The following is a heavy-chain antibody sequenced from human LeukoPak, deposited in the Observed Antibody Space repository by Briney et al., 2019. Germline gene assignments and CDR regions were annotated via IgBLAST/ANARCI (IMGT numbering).Heavy chain of an antibody. Sequence: PSETLSLTCTVSGGSISSSSYYWSWIRQPAGKGLEWIGRIYTSGSTSYNPSLKSRVTISVDTSKNQFSLKLTSVTAADTAVYYCARGGGATRIDYWGQGTLVTVSS. D-gene: IGHD5-12*01. CDR3: ARGGGATRIDY. CDR1: GGSISSSSYY. J-gene: IGHJ4*02. V-gene: IGHV4-61*02. CDR2: IYTSGST.